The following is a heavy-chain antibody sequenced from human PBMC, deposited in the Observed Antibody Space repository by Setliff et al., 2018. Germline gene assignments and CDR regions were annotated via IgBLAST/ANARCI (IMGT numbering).Heavy chain of an antibody. Sequence: SSETLSLTCTVSGVSIGDTYYYWAWIRQPPGKGLEWVGRVSFSGSAYFSPSLKSRVAISLDTSTNVFSLKLSSLIAADTAVYYCARDNTIVGATDYWGQGALVTVSS. CDR1: GVSIGDTYYY. CDR2: VSFSGSA. CDR3: ARDNTIVGATDY. D-gene: IGHD1-26*01. J-gene: IGHJ4*02. V-gene: IGHV4-39*02.